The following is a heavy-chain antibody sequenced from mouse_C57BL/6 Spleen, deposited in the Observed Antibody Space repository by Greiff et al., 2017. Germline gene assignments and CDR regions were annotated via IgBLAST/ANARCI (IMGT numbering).Heavy chain of an antibody. V-gene: IGHV1-80*01. D-gene: IGHD2-5*01. CDR2: IYPGDGDT. Sequence: QVQLQQSGAELVKPGASVKISCKASGYAFSSYWMNWVKQRPGKGLEWIGQIYPGDGDTNYNGKFKGKATLTADKSSSTAYVQLSSLTSEDSAVYFCARTAYYSNYVYYAMDYWGQGTSVTVSS. CDR3: ARTAYYSNYVYYAMDY. CDR1: GYAFSSYW. J-gene: IGHJ4*01.